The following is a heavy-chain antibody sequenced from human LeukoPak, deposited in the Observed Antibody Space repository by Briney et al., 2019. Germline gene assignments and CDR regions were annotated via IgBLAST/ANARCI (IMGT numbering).Heavy chain of an antibody. CDR2: INHSGST. V-gene: IGHV4-34*01. CDR3: ARAGRYSYGYKFDY. CDR1: GGSFSGYY. J-gene: IGHJ4*02. Sequence: PSETLSLTCAVYGGSFSGYYWSWIRQPPGKGLERIGEINHSGSTNYNPSLKSRVTISVDTSKNQFSLKLSSVTAADTAVYYCARAGRYSYGYKFDYWGQGTLVTVSS. D-gene: IGHD5-18*01.